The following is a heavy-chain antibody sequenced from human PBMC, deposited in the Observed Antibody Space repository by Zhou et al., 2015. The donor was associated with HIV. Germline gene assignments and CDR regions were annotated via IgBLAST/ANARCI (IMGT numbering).Heavy chain of an antibody. CDR2: IVVGSGNT. V-gene: IGHV1-58*01. J-gene: IGHJ4*02. D-gene: IGHD1-26*01. CDR3: AADPGWELATGGNFDY. CDR1: GFTFTSSA. Sequence: QMQLVQSGPEVKKPGTSVKVSCKASGFTFTSSAVQWVRQARGQRLEWIGWIVVGSGNTNYAQKFQERVTITRDMSTSTAYMELSSLRSEDTAVYYCAADPGWELATGGNFDYWGQGTLVTVSS.